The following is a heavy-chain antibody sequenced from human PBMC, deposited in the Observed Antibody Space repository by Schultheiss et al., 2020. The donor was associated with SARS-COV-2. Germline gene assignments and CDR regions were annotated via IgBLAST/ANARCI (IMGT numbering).Heavy chain of an antibody. V-gene: IGHV4-39*07. CDR3: ARYTGDGSAFDI. Sequence: SETLSLTCTVSGGSISSSSYYWGWIRQPPGKGLEWIGSAYHNGNTYYNPSLKSRVTISVDTSKNQFSLKLSSVTAADTAVYYCARYTGDGSAFDIWGQGTMVTVSS. D-gene: IGHD7-27*01. CDR2: AYHNGNT. CDR1: GGSISSSSYY. J-gene: IGHJ3*02.